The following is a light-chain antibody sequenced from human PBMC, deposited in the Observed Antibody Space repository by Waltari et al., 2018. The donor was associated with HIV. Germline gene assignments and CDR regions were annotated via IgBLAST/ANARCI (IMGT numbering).Light chain of an antibody. Sequence: DIRLTQSPSTLSASAGDRVAITCRAGQNVGAFLAWYQQKPGKPPQLLILQESILERGVPSRFRGSVSGSDFTLTINGLQSDDFATYYCHQYDSFSGTFGQGTKVELK. CDR1: QNVGAF. CDR2: QES. CDR3: HQYDSFSGT. V-gene: IGKV1-5*03. J-gene: IGKJ1*01.